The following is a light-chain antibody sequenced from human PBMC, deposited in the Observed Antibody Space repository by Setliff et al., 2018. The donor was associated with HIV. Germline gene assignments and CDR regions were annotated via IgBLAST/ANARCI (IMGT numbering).Light chain of an antibody. J-gene: IGLJ1*01. Sequence: QSVLTQPASVSGFPGQSITISCTGTNSDVGGYNYVSWYQQHPGKAPKLIIYEVSNRPSGVSNRFSGSKSGNTASLTISGLQAKDEADYYCSSYAITNTLPFGTGTKVTVL. CDR3: SSYAITNTLP. CDR1: NSDVGGYNY. V-gene: IGLV2-14*01. CDR2: EVS.